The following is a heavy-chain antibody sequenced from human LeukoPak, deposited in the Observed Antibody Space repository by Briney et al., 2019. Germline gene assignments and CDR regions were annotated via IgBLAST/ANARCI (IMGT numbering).Heavy chain of an antibody. CDR3: AKGTNSGYYYYGMDV. J-gene: IGHJ6*02. CDR2: ISGSGGST. D-gene: IGHD1-26*01. Sequence: PSETLSLTCAVYGGSFSGYYWSWVRQAPGKGLEWVSAISGSGGSTYYADSVKGRFTISRDNSKNTLYLQMNSLRAEDTAVYYCAKGTNSGYYYYGMDVWGQGTTVTVSS. CDR1: GGSFSGYY. V-gene: IGHV3-23*01.